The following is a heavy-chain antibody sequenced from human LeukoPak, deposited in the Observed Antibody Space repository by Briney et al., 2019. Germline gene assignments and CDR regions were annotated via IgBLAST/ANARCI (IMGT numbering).Heavy chain of an antibody. V-gene: IGHV3-74*01. D-gene: IGHD1-26*01. CDR1: GFSFNTYW. Sequence: PGGSLRLSCAASGFSFNTYWMYWVRQVPEKGLVWVSRIKTDGSSTSYADSVKGRFTISRDNAKNTLYLQMNSLRAEDTAVYYCTTLYSGAMGYWGQGTLVTVSS. CDR2: IKTDGSST. CDR3: TTLYSGAMGY. J-gene: IGHJ4*02.